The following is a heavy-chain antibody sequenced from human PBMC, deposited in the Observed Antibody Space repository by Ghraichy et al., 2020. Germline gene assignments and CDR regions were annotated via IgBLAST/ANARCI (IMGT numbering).Heavy chain of an antibody. CDR1: GFTVSSNY. V-gene: IGHV3-66*01. J-gene: IGHJ1*01. D-gene: IGHD2-15*01. Sequence: LSLTCAASGFTVSSNYMSWVRQAPGKGLEWVSVIYSGGSTYYADSVKGRFTISRDNSKNTLYLQMNSLRAEDTAVYYCAREGCSGGSCYFGEGFEYFQHWGQGTLVTVSS. CDR3: AREGCSGGSCYFGEGFEYFQH. CDR2: IYSGGST.